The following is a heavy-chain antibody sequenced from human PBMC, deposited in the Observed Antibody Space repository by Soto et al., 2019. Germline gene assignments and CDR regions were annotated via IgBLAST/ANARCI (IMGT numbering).Heavy chain of an antibody. Sequence: ASVKVSCKASGGTFSSYAISWVRQAPGQGLEWMGGIIPIFGTANYAQKFQGRVTITADESTSTAYMELSSLRSEDTAVYYCARDRLYYYDSSGYSRHGHLDYWGQGTLVTVSS. CDR1: GGTFSSYA. CDR2: IIPIFGTA. J-gene: IGHJ4*02. V-gene: IGHV1-69*13. CDR3: ARDRLYYYDSSGYSRHGHLDY. D-gene: IGHD3-22*01.